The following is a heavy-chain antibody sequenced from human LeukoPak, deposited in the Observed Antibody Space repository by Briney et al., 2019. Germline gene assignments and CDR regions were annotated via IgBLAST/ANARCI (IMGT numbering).Heavy chain of an antibody. J-gene: IGHJ1*01. CDR1: GFTFSSYG. Sequence: GGSLRLSCAASGFTFSSYGMHWIRQAPGKGLEWVAFIRYDGSNKYYADSVKGRFTISRDNSKNTLYLQMNSLRAEDTAVYYCAKDLLDGYYYDSSRYQYFQHWGQGTLVTVSS. D-gene: IGHD3-22*01. V-gene: IGHV3-30*02. CDR3: AKDLLDGYYYDSSRYQYFQH. CDR2: IRYDGSNK.